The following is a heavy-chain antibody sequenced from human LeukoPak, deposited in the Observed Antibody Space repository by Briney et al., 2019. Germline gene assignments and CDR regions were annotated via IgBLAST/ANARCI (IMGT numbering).Heavy chain of an antibody. CDR1: GASFSDYY. CDR3: ARAISAADLYYSYYYMDV. J-gene: IGHJ6*03. V-gene: IGHV4-34*01. CDR2: VHHSGTT. D-gene: IGHD6-13*01. Sequence: SETLSLTCGVYGASFSDYYWNWIRQPPGKGLEWIGEVHHSGTTNYNPSLRSRSTISRDTSKKPFSLKLNTVTAADSAVYYCARAISAADLYYSYYYMDVWDKGTTVTVSS.